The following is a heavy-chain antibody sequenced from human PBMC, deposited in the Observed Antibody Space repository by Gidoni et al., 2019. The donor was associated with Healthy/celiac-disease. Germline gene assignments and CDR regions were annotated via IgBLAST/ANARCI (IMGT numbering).Heavy chain of an antibody. V-gene: IGHV3-49*05. CDR2: IRNKAYGGTT. Sequence: EVQLVESGGGLVRPGRSLRLSCTASGFTFGDYAMSWFRQAPGKGLEWVGFIRNKAYGGTTEYAASVKGRFTISRDDSKSIAYLQMNSLKTEDTAVYYCTRAAMGLFDYWGQGTLVTVSS. CDR1: GFTFGDYA. J-gene: IGHJ4*02. CDR3: TRAAMGLFDY. D-gene: IGHD5-18*01.